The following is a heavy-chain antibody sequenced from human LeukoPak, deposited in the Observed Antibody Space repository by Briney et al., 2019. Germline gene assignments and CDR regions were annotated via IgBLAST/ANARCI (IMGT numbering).Heavy chain of an antibody. CDR2: ISWDGGST. CDR1: GFTFADYA. V-gene: IGHV3-43D*03. Sequence: GGSLRLSCAVSGFTFADYAMHWVRHAPGKGLEWVSLISWDGGSTYYADSVTGRFSVSRDNSKNSLYLQMSSLRAEDTAFYYCAKASGIAVTGIDYWGQGTLVTVSS. J-gene: IGHJ4*02. CDR3: AKASGIAVTGIDY. D-gene: IGHD6-19*01.